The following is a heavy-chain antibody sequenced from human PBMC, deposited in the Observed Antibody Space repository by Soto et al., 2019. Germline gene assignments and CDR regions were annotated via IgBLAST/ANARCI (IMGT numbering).Heavy chain of an antibody. CDR2: ISSSSSTI. Sequence: EVQLVESGGGLVQPGGSLRLSCAASGFTFSSYSMNWVRQAPGKGLEWVSYISSSSSTIYYADSVKGRFTISRDNAKNSLYLQMNSLRAEDTAVYYCAREGLPILRFLEWLSSIPEEYYMDVWGKGTTVTVSS. CDR3: AREGLPILRFLEWLSSIPEEYYMDV. CDR1: GFTFSSYS. J-gene: IGHJ6*03. D-gene: IGHD3-3*01. V-gene: IGHV3-48*01.